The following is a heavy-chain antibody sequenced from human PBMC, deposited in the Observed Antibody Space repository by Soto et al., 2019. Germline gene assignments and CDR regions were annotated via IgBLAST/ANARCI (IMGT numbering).Heavy chain of an antibody. V-gene: IGHV1-2*04. CDR3: ARDHLNYYGSGSYIGGGPYYYYGMDV. CDR1: GYTFTGYY. D-gene: IGHD3-10*01. Sequence: ASVKVSCKASGYTFTGYYMHWVRQAPGQGLEWMGWINPNSGGTNYAQKFQGWVTMTRDTSISTAYMELSRLRSDDTAVYYCARDHLNYYGSGSYIGGGPYYYYGMDVWGQGTTVTVSS. J-gene: IGHJ6*02. CDR2: INPNSGGT.